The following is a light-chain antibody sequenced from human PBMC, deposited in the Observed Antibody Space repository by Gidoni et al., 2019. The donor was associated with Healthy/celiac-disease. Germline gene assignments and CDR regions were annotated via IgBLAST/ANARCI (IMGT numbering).Light chain of an antibody. CDR1: QGISNY. V-gene: IGKV1-27*01. CDR3: QKYNSAQIT. J-gene: IGKJ5*01. Sequence: SVGDRVTITCRASQGISNYLAWYQQKPGKVPKLLIYAASTLQSGVPSRFSGSGSGTDFTLTISSLQPEDVATYYCQKYNSAQITFGQGTRLEIK. CDR2: AAS.